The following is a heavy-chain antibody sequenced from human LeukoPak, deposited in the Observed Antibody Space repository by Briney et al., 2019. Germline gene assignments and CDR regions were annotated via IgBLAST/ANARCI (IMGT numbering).Heavy chain of an antibody. J-gene: IGHJ3*02. V-gene: IGHV3-33*01. CDR1: GFVFSTYG. CDR3: ARDDDYDDHNTFDM. Sequence: GGSLRLSCAASGFVFSTYGMHWVRQAPGKGLEWVAVIWSHGNTKKYADSVTGRFTTSRDNSKNTLYLEMNTLRAEDTAVYYCARDDDYDDHNTFDMWGHGTMVTVSS. D-gene: IGHD4-17*01. CDR2: IWSHGNTK.